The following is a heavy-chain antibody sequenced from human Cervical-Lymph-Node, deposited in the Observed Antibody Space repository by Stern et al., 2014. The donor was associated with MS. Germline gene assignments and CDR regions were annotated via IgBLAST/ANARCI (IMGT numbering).Heavy chain of an antibody. Sequence: VQLVQSGAEVKKPGSSVKVSCTASGDTFINFGISWVRQAPGQGLEWMGGIIPMFGTTEYAQKFQGRVSSSAEEYATTGNHGMGSLRSEDTAVYYCARDNDDNGMDVWGQGTTVTVSS. CDR1: GDTFINFG. CDR3: ARDNDDNGMDV. V-gene: IGHV1-69*01. D-gene: IGHD1-1*01. J-gene: IGHJ6*02. CDR2: IIPMFGTT.